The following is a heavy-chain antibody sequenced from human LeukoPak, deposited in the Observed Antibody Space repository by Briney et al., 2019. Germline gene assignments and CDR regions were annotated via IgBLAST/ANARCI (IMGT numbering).Heavy chain of an antibody. CDR3: ARYGSGSYWDYYYYYMDV. V-gene: IGHV3-20*01. J-gene: IGHJ6*03. Sequence: PGGSLRLSCAASGFTFDDYGMSWVRQAPGKGLEWGSGINWNGGSTGYADSVKGRFTISRDNAKNSLYLQMNSLRAEDTALYHCARYGSGSYWDYYYYYMDVWGKGTTVTISS. D-gene: IGHD3-10*01. CDR2: INWNGGST. CDR1: GFTFDDYG.